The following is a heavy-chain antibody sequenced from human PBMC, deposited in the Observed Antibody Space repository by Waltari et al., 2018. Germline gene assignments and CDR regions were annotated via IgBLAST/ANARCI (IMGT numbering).Heavy chain of an antibody. Sequence: QVQLVQSGAEVKKPGSSVKVSCKASGGTFSSYTISWVRQAPGQGLEWMGRIIPILGIANYAQKLQGRVTMTTDTSTSTAYMELRSLRSDDTAVYYCARGRSGYDYTNWFDPWGQGTLVTVSS. CDR3: ARGRSGYDYTNWFDP. CDR2: IIPILGIA. V-gene: IGHV1-69*02. CDR1: GGTFSSYT. D-gene: IGHD5-12*01. J-gene: IGHJ5*02.